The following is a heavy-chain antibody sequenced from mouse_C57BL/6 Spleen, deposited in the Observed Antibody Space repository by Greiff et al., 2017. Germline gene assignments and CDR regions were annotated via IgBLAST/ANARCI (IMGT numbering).Heavy chain of an antibody. V-gene: IGHV1-59*01. J-gene: IGHJ1*03. CDR3: ASGDYYGSSHWYFDV. Sequence: VQLQQPGAELVRPGTSVKLSCKASGYTFTSYWMHWVKQRPGQGLEWIGVIDPSDSYTNYNQKFKGKATLTVDTSSSTAYMQLSSLTSEDSAVYYCASGDYYGSSHWYFDVWGTGTTVTVSS. D-gene: IGHD1-1*01. CDR1: GYTFTSYW. CDR2: IDPSDSYT.